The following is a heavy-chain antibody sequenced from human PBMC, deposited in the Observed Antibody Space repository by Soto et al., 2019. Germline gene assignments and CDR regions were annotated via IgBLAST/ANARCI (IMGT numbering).Heavy chain of an antibody. V-gene: IGHV3-74*01. J-gene: IGHJ5*02. Sequence: EAQLVESGGGLVQPGGSLRLSCAASGVNFKTYWMHWVRQAPGKGLVWVSGINPDGGTTDYADSVKGRFTISRDNAKNTLYLEMNSLRVEYTAVNYCAGDLFRGWFDPWGQGTLLTVSS. CDR2: INPDGGTT. CDR3: AGDLFRGWFDP. CDR1: GVNFKTYW.